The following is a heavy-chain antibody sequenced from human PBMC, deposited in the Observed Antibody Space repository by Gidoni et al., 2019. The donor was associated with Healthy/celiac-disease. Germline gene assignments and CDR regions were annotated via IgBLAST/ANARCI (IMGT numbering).Heavy chain of an antibody. D-gene: IGHD2-2*01. CDR3: ARGGCGTSCYAYYYYMDV. CDR2: IYYSGST. V-gene: IGHV4-59*01. Sequence: QVQLQESGPGLVKPSETLSLTCTVSGGSISSYYWSWIRQPPGKGLEWIGYIYYSGSTNYNPSLKSRVTISVDTSKNQFSLKLSSVTAADTAVYYCARGGCGTSCYAYYYYMDVWGKGTTVTVSS. CDR1: GGSISSYY. J-gene: IGHJ6*03.